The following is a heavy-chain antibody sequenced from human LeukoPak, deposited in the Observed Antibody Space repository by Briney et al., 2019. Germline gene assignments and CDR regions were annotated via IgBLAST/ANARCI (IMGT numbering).Heavy chain of an antibody. D-gene: IGHD3-22*01. CDR3: AREDYSEDAFDI. Sequence: SETLSLTCTVSGGSISSSSYYWGWIRQPPGKGLEWIGSIYYSGSTYYNPSLKSRVTISVDTSKNQFSLKLSSVTAADTAVYYCAREDYSEDAFDIWGQGTMVTVSS. V-gene: IGHV4-39*07. CDR1: GGSISSSSYY. J-gene: IGHJ3*02. CDR2: IYYSGST.